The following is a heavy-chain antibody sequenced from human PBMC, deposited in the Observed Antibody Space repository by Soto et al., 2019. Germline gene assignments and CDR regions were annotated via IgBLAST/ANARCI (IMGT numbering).Heavy chain of an antibody. CDR3: ARVWGGAFDI. D-gene: IGHD3-10*01. CDR2: IYYSGST. Sequence: ETLSLTCTVSGGSSSSYYWSWIRQPPGKGLEWIGYIYYSGSTNYNPSLKSRVTISVDTSKNQFSLKLSSVTAADTAVYYCARVWGGAFDIWGQGTMVTVS. V-gene: IGHV4-59*01. CDR1: GGSSSSYY. J-gene: IGHJ3*02.